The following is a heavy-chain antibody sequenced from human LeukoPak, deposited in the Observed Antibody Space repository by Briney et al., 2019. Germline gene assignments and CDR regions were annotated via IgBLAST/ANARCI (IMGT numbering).Heavy chain of an antibody. V-gene: IGHV5-10-1*01. CDR1: GYSFSDYW. CDR3: ERLGYYYDSSGNNQQYMEV. J-gene: IGHJ6*02. D-gene: IGHD3-22*01. Sequence: GESLKISCTGSGYSFSDYWISWVRQMPGKGLEWMGRIDPSNSYTNYSRSFQGHVTISTDKSIRTAYLQWDSLKASDTAMYYCERLGYYYDSSGNNQQYMEVWGQGTTVTVSS. CDR2: IDPSNSYT.